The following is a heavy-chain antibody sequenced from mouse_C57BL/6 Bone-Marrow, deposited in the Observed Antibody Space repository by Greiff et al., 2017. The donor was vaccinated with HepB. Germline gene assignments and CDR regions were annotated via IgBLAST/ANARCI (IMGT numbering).Heavy chain of an antibody. CDR2: IYPSSGNT. CDR1: GYTFTSYG. J-gene: IGHJ2*01. CDR3: AREGYYYGSSLGY. V-gene: IGHV1-81*01. D-gene: IGHD1-1*01. Sequence: QVQLQQSGAELARPGASVKLSCKASGYTFTSYGISWVKQSTGQGLEWIGEIYPSSGNTYYNEKFKGKATLTADKSSSTAYMELRSLTSEDSAVYFCAREGYYYGSSLGYWGQGTTLTVSA.